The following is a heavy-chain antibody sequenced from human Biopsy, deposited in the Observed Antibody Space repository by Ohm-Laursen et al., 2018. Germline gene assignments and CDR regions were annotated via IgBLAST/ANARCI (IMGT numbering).Heavy chain of an antibody. V-gene: IGHV3-74*01. D-gene: IGHD5-12*01. CDR3: AREKSGQSGRYFDY. CDR1: GFTFNNSW. CDR2: VNIDGNIT. J-gene: IGHJ4*02. Sequence: SPRLSCAASGFTFNNSWMHWVRQVPGKGLVWVSRVNIDGNITNYADSAKGRFTISRDNARNTLYLQMNSLRGEDMAVYYCAREKSGQSGRYFDYWGPGPLVSVSS.